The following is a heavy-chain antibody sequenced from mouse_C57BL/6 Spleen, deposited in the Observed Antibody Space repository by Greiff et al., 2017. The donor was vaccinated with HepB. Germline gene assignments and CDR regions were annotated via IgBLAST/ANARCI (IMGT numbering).Heavy chain of an antibody. D-gene: IGHD1-1*01. CDR3: ANTVVAPFDY. CDR1: GYSITSGYY. V-gene: IGHV3-6*01. J-gene: IGHJ2*01. Sequence: EVQLQESGPGLVKPSQSLSLTCSVTGYSITSGYYWNWIRQFPGNKLEWMGYISYDGSNNYNPSLKNRISITRDTSKNQFFLKLNSVTTEDTATYYCANTVVAPFDYWGQGTTLTVSS. CDR2: ISYDGSN.